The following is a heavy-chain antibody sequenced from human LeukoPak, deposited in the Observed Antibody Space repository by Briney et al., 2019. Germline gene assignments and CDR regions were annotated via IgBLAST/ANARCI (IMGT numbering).Heavy chain of an antibody. D-gene: IGHD6-19*01. CDR3: ARAIFSSGWYLIYY. Sequence: GACLRLSCAAAGFPFSTHNMSWVRQAAGEGRGWVLYMTSSSSYIYYADSVNGRFTISRDNAKNSLYLKMDSLRAEDTAVYYCARAIFSSGWYLIYYWGQGTLVTISS. CDR1: GFPFSTHN. J-gene: IGHJ4*02. V-gene: IGHV3-21*01. CDR2: MTSSSSYI.